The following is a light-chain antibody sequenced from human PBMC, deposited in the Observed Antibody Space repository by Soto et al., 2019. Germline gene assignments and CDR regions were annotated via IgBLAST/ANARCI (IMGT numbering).Light chain of an antibody. J-gene: IGKJ2*01. CDR2: GAS. V-gene: IGKV3-15*01. Sequence: EIVMTQSPATLSVSPGERATLSCRASQSVRGNLAWYQQKPGQAPRLLFYGASTRATGIPARFSGTGYGTDFTLTMSSLQSEDFAVYYCQQSNKWPYTFGQGTQLQIK. CDR1: QSVRGN. CDR3: QQSNKWPYT.